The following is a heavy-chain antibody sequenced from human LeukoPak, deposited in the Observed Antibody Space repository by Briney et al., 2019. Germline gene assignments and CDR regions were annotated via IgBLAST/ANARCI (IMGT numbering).Heavy chain of an antibody. D-gene: IGHD6-19*01. J-gene: IGHJ4*02. CDR2: IYSGGST. V-gene: IGHV3-66*01. CDR1: GLTFSSYG. CDR3: ARYIAVAGTLDY. Sequence: HPGGSLRLSCAASGLTFSSYGMNWVRQAPGKGLEWVSVIYSGGSTYYADSVKGRFTISRDNSKNTLYLQMNSLRAEDTAVYYCARYIAVAGTLDYWGQGTLVTVSS.